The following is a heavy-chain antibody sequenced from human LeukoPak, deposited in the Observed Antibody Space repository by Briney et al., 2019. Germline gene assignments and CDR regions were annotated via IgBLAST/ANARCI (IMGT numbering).Heavy chain of an antibody. J-gene: IGHJ6*03. D-gene: IGHD2-8*01. CDR1: GGTFSSYA. Sequence: GASVKVSCKASGGTFSSYAISWVRQAPGQGLEWMGGIIPIFGTANYAQKFQGRVTITADKSTSTAYMELSSLRSEDTAAYYCARGVECTNGVCYPKKGYYYMDVWGKGTTVTVSS. CDR3: ARGVECTNGVCYPKKGYYYMDV. V-gene: IGHV1-69*06. CDR2: IIPIFGTA.